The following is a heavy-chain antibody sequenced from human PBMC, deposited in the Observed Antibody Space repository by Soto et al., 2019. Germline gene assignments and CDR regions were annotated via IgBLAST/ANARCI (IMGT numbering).Heavy chain of an antibody. CDR3: ARGIPRAFDI. CDR1: GGSISSYY. J-gene: IGHJ3*02. Sequence: SETLSLTCTVSGGSISSYYWSWIRQPPGKGLEWIGYIYYSGSTNYNPSLKSRVTISVDTSKNQFSLKLSSVTAADTAVYYRARGIPRAFDIWGQGTMVTVSS. CDR2: IYYSGST. V-gene: IGHV4-59*01. D-gene: IGHD2-2*02.